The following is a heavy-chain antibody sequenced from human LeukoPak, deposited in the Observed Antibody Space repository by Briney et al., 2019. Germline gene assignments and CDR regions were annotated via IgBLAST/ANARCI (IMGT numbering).Heavy chain of an antibody. D-gene: IGHD4/OR15-4a*01. CDR2: IYPGDSDT. V-gene: IGHV5-51*01. CDR1: GYTFTNYW. J-gene: IGHJ4*02. Sequence: GESLKISCKGSGYTFTNYWIAWVRQMPGKGLERMGMIYPGDSDTRYSPSFQGHVTISADKSITTAYLQWSSLKSSDTAMYYCARHIGLTTRYFDYWGQGTLVTVSS. CDR3: ARHIGLTTRYFDY.